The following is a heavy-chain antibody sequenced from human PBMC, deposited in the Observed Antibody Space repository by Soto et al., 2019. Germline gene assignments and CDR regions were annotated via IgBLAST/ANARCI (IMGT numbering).Heavy chain of an antibody. CDR3: ARDLVVVPAAPPPYDYGMEG. D-gene: IGHD2-2*01. V-gene: IGHV3-33*01. J-gene: IGHJ6*04. CDR2: IWYDGSNK. CDR1: GFTFSSYG. Sequence: GRALRLSCAASGFTFSSYGMHLVRQAPGKGLEWVAVIWYDGSNKYYADSVKGRFTISRDNSKNTLYLQMNSLRAEDTAVYYCARDLVVVPAAPPPYDYGMEGWGEVTTFSVSS.